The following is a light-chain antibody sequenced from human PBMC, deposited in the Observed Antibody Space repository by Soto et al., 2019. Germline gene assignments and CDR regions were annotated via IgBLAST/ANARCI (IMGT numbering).Light chain of an antibody. Sequence: EILLTQSPGILYLSPGDRATLSCRASQTISSGFLAWYQQKVGQAPRLLIYDASNRATGVPDRFSGSGYGTDLTITISRLEHEDFEVYYCQQYGSSTITFGQGTRLEI. V-gene: IGKV3-20*01. J-gene: IGKJ5*01. CDR1: QTISSGF. CDR2: DAS. CDR3: QQYGSSTIT.